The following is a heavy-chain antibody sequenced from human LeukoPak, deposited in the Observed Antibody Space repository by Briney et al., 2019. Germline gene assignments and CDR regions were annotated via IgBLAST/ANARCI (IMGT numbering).Heavy chain of an antibody. CDR3: ARVRPGDADS. CDR2: ISQDGRGT. V-gene: IGHV3-7*01. Sequence: PGGSLSLPSSASGFAFRTYLVTWVRQAPGMGREWVASISQDGRGTYYGDSVKGRFTISRENAKNSLYLQMNSLRADDTAVYYCARVRPGDADSWGQGTLVSVSS. J-gene: IGHJ5*01. CDR1: GFAFRTYL. D-gene: IGHD3-16*01.